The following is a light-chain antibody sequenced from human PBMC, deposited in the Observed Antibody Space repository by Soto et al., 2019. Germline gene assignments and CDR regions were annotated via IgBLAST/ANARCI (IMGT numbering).Light chain of an antibody. CDR2: DVS. V-gene: IGLV2-14*01. Sequence: QSALTQPASVSGSPGQSITISCTGTSSDVGGYNYVSWYQQHPGKAPKLMIYDVSNRPSGVSNRFSGSKSGNTASLTISGPQAEDEADYYCSSYTSSSTYVFGTGTKVIVL. CDR3: SSYTSSSTYV. J-gene: IGLJ1*01. CDR1: SSDVGGYNY.